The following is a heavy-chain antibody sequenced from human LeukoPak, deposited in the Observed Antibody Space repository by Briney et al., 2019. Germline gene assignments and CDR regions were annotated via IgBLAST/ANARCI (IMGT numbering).Heavy chain of an antibody. CDR2: IKQDGTEK. CDR3: ARGAEYDDLWGYYRSNGWYFDL. J-gene: IGHJ2*01. Sequence: PGGSQRLSCAASVFTFSRYWMTWVRQAPGKGLEWVANIKQDGTEKYYVDSVEGRFTISRDNAKNSLYLQMNSLRAEDTAVYYCARGAEYDDLWGYYRSNGWYFDLWGRGTLVTVSS. V-gene: IGHV3-7*01. D-gene: IGHD3-16*02. CDR1: VFTFSRYW.